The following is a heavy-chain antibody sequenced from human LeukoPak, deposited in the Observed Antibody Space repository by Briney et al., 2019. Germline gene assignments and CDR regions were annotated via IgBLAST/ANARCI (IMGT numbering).Heavy chain of an antibody. J-gene: IGHJ4*02. CDR1: GGSFSGYY. Sequence: PSETLSLTCAVYGGSFSGYYWSWIRQPPGKGLEWIGEINHSGSTNYNPSLKSRVTISVDTFKNQFSLKLSSVTAADTAVYYCARFLIGLGYFDYWGQGTLVTVSS. V-gene: IGHV4-34*01. CDR3: ARFLIGLGYFDY. D-gene: IGHD2/OR15-2a*01. CDR2: INHSGST.